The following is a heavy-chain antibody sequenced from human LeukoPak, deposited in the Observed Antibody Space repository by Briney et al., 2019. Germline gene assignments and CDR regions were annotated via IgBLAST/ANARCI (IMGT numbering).Heavy chain of an antibody. CDR1: GFTFSSYG. CDR3: AKLVDAEYYFDY. V-gene: IGHV3-30*18. D-gene: IGHD2/OR15-2a*01. J-gene: IGHJ4*02. Sequence: GGSLRLSCAASGFTFSSYGMHWVRQAPGEGLGWVAVISYDGSNKYYADSVKGRFTISRDNSKNTLYLQMNSLRGEDTAVYYCAKLVDAEYYFDYWGQGTLVTVSS. CDR2: ISYDGSNK.